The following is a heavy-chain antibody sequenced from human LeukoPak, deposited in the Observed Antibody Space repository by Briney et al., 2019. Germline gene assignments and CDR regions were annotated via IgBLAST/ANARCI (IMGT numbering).Heavy chain of an antibody. Sequence: GGSLRLSCAASGFTFSDYYMGWIRQAPGKGLEWVSYISSSSSYTNYADSVKGRFTISRDNAKNSLYLQMNSLRAEDTAVYYCARERPYYDSSGYADYWGQGTLVTVSS. CDR2: ISSSSSYT. D-gene: IGHD3-22*01. CDR1: GFTFSDYY. V-gene: IGHV3-11*05. J-gene: IGHJ4*02. CDR3: ARERPYYDSSGYADY.